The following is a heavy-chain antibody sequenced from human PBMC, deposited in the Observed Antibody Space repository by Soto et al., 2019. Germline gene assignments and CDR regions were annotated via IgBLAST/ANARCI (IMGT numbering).Heavy chain of an antibody. J-gene: IGHJ6*02. D-gene: IGHD6-6*01. Sequence: QLQLQESGPGLVKPSETLSLTCTVSGGSISSSSYYWGWIRQPPGKGLEWIGSIYYSGSTYYNPSLKSRVTISVDTSKNQFSLKLSSVTAADTAVYYCARFRYGQLDYYYYGMDVWGQGTTVTVSS. CDR3: ARFRYGQLDYYYYGMDV. V-gene: IGHV4-39*01. CDR2: IYYSGST. CDR1: GGSISSSSYY.